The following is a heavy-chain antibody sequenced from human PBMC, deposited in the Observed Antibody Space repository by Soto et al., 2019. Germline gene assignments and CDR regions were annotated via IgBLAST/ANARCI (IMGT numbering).Heavy chain of an antibody. D-gene: IGHD5-18*01. CDR3: ARSGIQDNSFDP. CDR1: GYTFTSHD. Sequence: ASVKVSCKASGYTFTSHDINWVRQATGQGLEWMGWMNPNSGDTGYAQQFQGRVTMTRNTSIRTAYMELSSLRSEDTAVYYCARSGIQDNSFDPWGQGTLVTVYS. J-gene: IGHJ5*02. CDR2: MNPNSGDT. V-gene: IGHV1-8*01.